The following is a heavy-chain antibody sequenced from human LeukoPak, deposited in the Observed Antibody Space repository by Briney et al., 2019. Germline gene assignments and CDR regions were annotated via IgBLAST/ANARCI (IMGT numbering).Heavy chain of an antibody. CDR1: GFTFSSYG. Sequence: GGSLRLSCAASGFTFSSYGMHWVRQAPGKGLEGVAFIRYDGSNKYYADSVKGRFTISRDNSKNTLYLQMNCLRAEDTAVYYCEIWSGYYKDFDYWGQGTLVTVSS. J-gene: IGHJ4*02. V-gene: IGHV3-30*02. CDR2: IRYDGSNK. CDR3: EIWSGYYKDFDY. D-gene: IGHD3-3*01.